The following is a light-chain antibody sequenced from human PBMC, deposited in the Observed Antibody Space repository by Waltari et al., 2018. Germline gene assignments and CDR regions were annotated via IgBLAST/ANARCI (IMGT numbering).Light chain of an antibody. CDR1: QNVYYSPNNKSF. V-gene: IGKV4-1*01. CDR2: WAS. J-gene: IGKJ1*01. Sequence: DIVMTQSPDSLAGSLGERATVHCKSSQNVYYSPNNKSFLAWFQQKLGQPPKLLIYWASTRESGVPVRFSGSGSGRDFTLTISSLQAEDVAVYYCQQYYNIPWTFGQGTKVEIK. CDR3: QQYYNIPWT.